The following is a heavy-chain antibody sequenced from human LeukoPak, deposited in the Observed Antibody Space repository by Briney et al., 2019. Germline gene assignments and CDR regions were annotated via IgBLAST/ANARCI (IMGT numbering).Heavy chain of an antibody. CDR3: ARSYDYVWGSYRYNWFDP. Sequence: SETLSLTCTVSGGSISSSSYYWGWIRQPPGKGLEWIGSIYYSGSTYYNPPLKSRVTISVDTSKNQFSLKLSSVTAADTAVYYCARSYDYVWGSYRYNWFDPWGQGTLVTVSS. CDR2: IYYSGST. J-gene: IGHJ5*02. D-gene: IGHD3-16*02. CDR1: GGSISSSSYY. V-gene: IGHV4-39*01.